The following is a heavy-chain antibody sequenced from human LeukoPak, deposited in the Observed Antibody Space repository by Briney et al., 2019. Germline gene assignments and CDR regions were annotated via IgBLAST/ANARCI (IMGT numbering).Heavy chain of an antibody. J-gene: IGHJ4*02. CDR3: ARDCSGGSCYSAFDY. D-gene: IGHD2-15*01. V-gene: IGHV3-21*01. Sequence: GGSLRLSCAASGFTFSSYSMNWVRQAPGKGLEWVSSISSSSSYIYYADSVKGRFTISRDNVKNSLYLQMNSLRAEDTAVYYCARDCSGGSCYSAFDYWGQGTLVTVSS. CDR1: GFTFSSYS. CDR2: ISSSSSYI.